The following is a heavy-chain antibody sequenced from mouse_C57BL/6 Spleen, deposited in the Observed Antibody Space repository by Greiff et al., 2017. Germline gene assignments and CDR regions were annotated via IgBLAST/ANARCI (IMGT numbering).Heavy chain of an antibody. V-gene: IGHV1-82*01. Sequence: VQLLQSGPELVKPGASVKISCTASGYAFSSFWMNWVKQRPGKGLEWIGRIYPGDGDTNYNGKFKGKATLTANKSASTADMQLSSLKSEYSSVYFCAKDGYYFFDYWGQGTTLTVSS. CDR2: IYPGDGDT. J-gene: IGHJ2*01. CDR3: AKDGYYFFDY. D-gene: IGHD2-3*01. CDR1: GYAFSSFW.